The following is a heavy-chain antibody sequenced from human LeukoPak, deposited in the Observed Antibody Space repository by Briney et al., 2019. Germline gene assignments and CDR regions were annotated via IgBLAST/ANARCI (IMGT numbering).Heavy chain of an antibody. Sequence: GGSLRLSCAASGFTVSSNYMSWVRQAPGKGLEWVSVIYSGGSTYYADSVKGRFTISRDNSKNTLYLQMNSLRAEDTAVYYCARHTNGWYGAFDIWGQGTMVTVSS. CDR3: ARHTNGWYGAFDI. D-gene: IGHD6-19*01. CDR2: IYSGGST. CDR1: GFTVSSNY. J-gene: IGHJ3*02. V-gene: IGHV3-53*01.